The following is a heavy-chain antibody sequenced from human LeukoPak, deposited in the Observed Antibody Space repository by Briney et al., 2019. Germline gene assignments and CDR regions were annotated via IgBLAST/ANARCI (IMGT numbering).Heavy chain of an antibody. D-gene: IGHD6-13*01. CDR1: GFTFSSYA. CDR3: AKRPGSTSKRYFDY. Sequence: PGGSLRLSCAASGFTFSSYAMTWVRQVPGKGLEWVSAISGSGTITYYAESVKGRFTISRDNSRNTLYLQMSSLRAEDTAVYYCAKRPGSTSKRYFDYWGQGTLVTVSS. CDR2: ISGSGTIT. J-gene: IGHJ4*02. V-gene: IGHV3-23*01.